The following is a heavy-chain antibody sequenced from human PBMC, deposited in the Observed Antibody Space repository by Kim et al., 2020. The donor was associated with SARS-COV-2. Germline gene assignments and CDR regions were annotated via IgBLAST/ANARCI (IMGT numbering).Heavy chain of an antibody. Sequence: GRFTISRDNSKNTLYLQMNSLRAEDTAVYYCAKDTTYYYDSSGPTYAFDIWGQGTMVTVSS. CDR3: AKDTTYYYDSSGPTYAFDI. J-gene: IGHJ3*02. V-gene: IGHV3-23*01. D-gene: IGHD3-22*01.